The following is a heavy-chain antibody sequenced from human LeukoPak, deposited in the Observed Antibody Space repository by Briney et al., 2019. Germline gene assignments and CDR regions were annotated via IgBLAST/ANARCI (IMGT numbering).Heavy chain of an antibody. Sequence: GGSLRLSCAASGFTFSTSGMNWVRQAPGKGLEWVSHISSSSNTIYYADSVKGRFTISRDNAKNSLYLQMNSLRAEDTAVYSCARDGYSSCDYWGQGTLVTVSS. CDR2: ISSSSNTI. CDR3: ARDGYSSCDY. J-gene: IGHJ4*02. D-gene: IGHD6-19*01. V-gene: IGHV3-48*01. CDR1: GFTFSTSG.